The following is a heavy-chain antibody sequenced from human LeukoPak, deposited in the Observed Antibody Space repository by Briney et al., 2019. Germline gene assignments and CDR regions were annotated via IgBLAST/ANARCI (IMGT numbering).Heavy chain of an antibody. CDR1: GYSISSGYY. CDR2: IYHSGST. Sequence: SETLSLTCTVSGYSISSGYYWGWIRQPPGKGLEWIGSIYHSGSTYYNPSLKSRVTISVDKSKNQFSLRLSSVTAADTAVYYCARASHDYGDYSHFDYWGQGTLVTVSS. V-gene: IGHV4-38-2*02. D-gene: IGHD4-17*01. CDR3: ARASHDYGDYSHFDY. J-gene: IGHJ4*02.